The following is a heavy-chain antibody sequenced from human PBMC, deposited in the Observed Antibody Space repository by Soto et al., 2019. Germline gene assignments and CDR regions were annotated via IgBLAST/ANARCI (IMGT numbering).Heavy chain of an antibody. CDR1: GGTFGNYA. J-gene: IGHJ4*02. D-gene: IGHD2-2*01. CDR3: AREVEVHTPDFGA. Sequence: QLQLVHSGTEGKKPGSSVTISYKASGGTFGNYAIIWLRPAPGQGLQWMGDISPMFHKANYEQTFQGRVSITADESTNTVYMELSSLRSEDTALYYCAREVEVHTPDFGAWGQGTLVTVSS. V-gene: IGHV1-69*01. CDR2: ISPMFHKA.